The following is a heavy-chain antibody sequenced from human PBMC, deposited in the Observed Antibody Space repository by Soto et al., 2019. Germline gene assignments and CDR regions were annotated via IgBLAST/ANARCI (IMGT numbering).Heavy chain of an antibody. V-gene: IGHV4-31*03. Sequence: SETLSLTCTVSGGSISSGGYYWSWIRQHPGKGLEWIGYIYYSGSTYYNPSLKSRITINPHTSRNQFSLQLNSVTPEDTAVYYCARNQGSISVAGGFYYNGMDVWGQGTTVTVSS. CDR3: ARNQGSISVAGGFYYNGMDV. J-gene: IGHJ6*02. CDR1: GGSISSGGYY. D-gene: IGHD6-19*01. CDR2: IYYSGST.